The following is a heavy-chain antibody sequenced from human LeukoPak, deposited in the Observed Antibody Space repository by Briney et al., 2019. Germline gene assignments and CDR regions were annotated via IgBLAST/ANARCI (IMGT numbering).Heavy chain of an antibody. D-gene: IGHD6-6*01. Sequence: GVSLRLSCAASGFTFSSYAMSWVRQAPGKGLEWVSAMSGSGGSTYYADSVKGRFTISRDNSKNTLYLQMNSLRAEDTAVYYCAKGTIAARYYYGMDVWGQGTTVTVSS. CDR3: AKGTIAARYYYGMDV. CDR1: GFTFSSYA. V-gene: IGHV3-23*01. J-gene: IGHJ6*02. CDR2: MSGSGGST.